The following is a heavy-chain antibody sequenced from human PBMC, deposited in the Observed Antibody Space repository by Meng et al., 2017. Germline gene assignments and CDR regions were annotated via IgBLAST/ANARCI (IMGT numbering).Heavy chain of an antibody. CDR1: GGTFSSYA. CDR2: INPNSGGT. CDR3: YGDYSQGPN. Sequence: QVQVVQSGAEVKKPGSSVKVSCKASGGTFSSYAISWVRQAPGQGLEWMGRINPNSGGTNYAQKFQGRVTMTRDTSISTAYMELSRLRSDDTAVYYCYGDYSQGPNWGQGTLVTVSS. J-gene: IGHJ4*02. V-gene: IGHV1-2*06. D-gene: IGHD4-17*01.